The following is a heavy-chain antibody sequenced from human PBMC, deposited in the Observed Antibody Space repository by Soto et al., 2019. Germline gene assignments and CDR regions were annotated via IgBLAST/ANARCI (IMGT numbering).Heavy chain of an antibody. CDR2: TYYSGST. CDR3: AREIVRSGSYDYFDY. Sequence: SETLSLTCTVSGGSISSYYWSWIRQPPGKGLEWIGYTYYSGSTNYNPSLKSRVTISVDTSKNQFSLKLSSVTAADTAVYYCAREIVRSGSYDYFDYWGQGTLVTVSS. CDR1: GGSISSYY. D-gene: IGHD1-26*01. J-gene: IGHJ4*02. V-gene: IGHV4-59*01.